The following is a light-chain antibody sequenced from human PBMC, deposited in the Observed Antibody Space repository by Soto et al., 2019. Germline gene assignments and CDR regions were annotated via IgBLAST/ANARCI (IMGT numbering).Light chain of an antibody. V-gene: IGKV3-15*01. J-gene: IGKJ5*01. CDR2: GAF. Sequence: EIVMTQSPATLSVSPGERATLFCRASQSISSSLAWYQQKPGQAPRLLIYGAFTRATGIPARFSGSGSGTEFTLTISSLQPDDFATYYCQQYNSYSITFGQGTRLEIK. CDR3: QQYNSYSIT. CDR1: QSISSS.